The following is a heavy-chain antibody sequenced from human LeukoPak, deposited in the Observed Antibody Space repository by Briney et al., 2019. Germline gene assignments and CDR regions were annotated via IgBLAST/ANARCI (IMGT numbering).Heavy chain of an antibody. CDR1: GGTFSSYA. CDR2: IIPIFGTA. Sequence: VASVKVSCKASGGTFSSYAISWVRQAPGQGLEWMGGIIPIFGTANYAQKFQGRVTITTDESTSTAYMELSSLRSEDTAVYYCAKSKSGSYPDAFDIWGQGTMVTVSS. CDR3: AKSKSGSYPDAFDI. J-gene: IGHJ3*02. D-gene: IGHD1-26*01. V-gene: IGHV1-69*05.